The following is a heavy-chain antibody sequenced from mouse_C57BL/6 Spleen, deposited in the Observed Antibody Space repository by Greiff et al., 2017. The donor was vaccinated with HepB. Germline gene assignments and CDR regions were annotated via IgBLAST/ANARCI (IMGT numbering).Heavy chain of an antibody. Sequence: EVQLQQSGPELVKPGASVKISCKASGYSFTGYYMNWVKQSPEKSLEWIGEINPSTGGTTYNQKFKSKATLTVDTSSSTAYMQLSSLTSEDSAVYYCARPYGSSYFYAMDYWGQGTSVTVSS. D-gene: IGHD1-1*01. J-gene: IGHJ4*01. CDR1: GYSFTGYY. V-gene: IGHV1-42*01. CDR2: INPSTGGT. CDR3: ARPYGSSYFYAMDY.